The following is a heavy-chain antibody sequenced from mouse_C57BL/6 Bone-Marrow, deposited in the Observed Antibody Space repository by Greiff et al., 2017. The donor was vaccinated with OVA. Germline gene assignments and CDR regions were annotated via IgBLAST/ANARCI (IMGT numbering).Heavy chain of an antibody. CDR2: IYPRSGNT. V-gene: IGHV1-81*01. CDR1: GYTFTSYG. J-gene: IGHJ1*03. CDR3: AREHFHPVVAHWYFDV. Sequence: VQLQESGAELARPGASVKLSCKASGYTFTSYGISWVKQRTGQGLEWIGEIYPRSGNTYYNEKFKGKATLTVDKSSSTAYMQLSSLTSEDSAVYFCAREHFHPVVAHWYFDVWGTGTTVTVSS. D-gene: IGHD1-1*01.